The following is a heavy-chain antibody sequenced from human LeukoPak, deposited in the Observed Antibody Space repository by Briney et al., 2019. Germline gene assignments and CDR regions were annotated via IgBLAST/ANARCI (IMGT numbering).Heavy chain of an antibody. V-gene: IGHV1-2*02. D-gene: IGHD2-21*01. Sequence: VASVKVSCKASGYTFTGYYMHWVRQAPGQGLKWMGWINPNSGGTNYAQKFQGRVTMTRDTSISTAYMELSRLRSDDTAVYYCARQAIYYYYYMDVWGKGTTVTISS. J-gene: IGHJ6*03. CDR1: GYTFTGYY. CDR2: INPNSGGT. CDR3: ARQAIYYYYYMDV.